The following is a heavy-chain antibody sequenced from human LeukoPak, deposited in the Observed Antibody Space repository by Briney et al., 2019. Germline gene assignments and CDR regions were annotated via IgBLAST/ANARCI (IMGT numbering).Heavy chain of an antibody. CDR2: IYCGST. V-gene: IGHV3-53*01. J-gene: IGHJ4*02. Sequence: PGGSLRLSCTVSGFTVSSNSMSWVRQAPGKGLEWVSFIYCGSTHYSDSVKGRFTISRDNSKNTLYLQMNSLRAEDTAVYYCARRAGAYSHPYDYWGQGTLVTVSS. D-gene: IGHD4/OR15-4a*01. CDR1: GFTVSSNS. CDR3: ARRAGAYSHPYDY.